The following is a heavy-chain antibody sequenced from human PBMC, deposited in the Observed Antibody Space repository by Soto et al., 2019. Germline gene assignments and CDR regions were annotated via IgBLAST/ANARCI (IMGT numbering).Heavy chain of an antibody. CDR1: GFRFSSYW. V-gene: IGHV3-74*03. Sequence: GGSLRLSCAASGFRFSSYWMHWVRQAPGKGLVWVSRINSDGSSTTYADSVKGRFTISRDNAKNTLYLQMNSLRAEDTAVYYCAREGSSYYLPVDNWGQGTLVTVSS. D-gene: IGHD3-3*01. CDR2: INSDGSST. CDR3: AREGSSYYLPVDN. J-gene: IGHJ4*02.